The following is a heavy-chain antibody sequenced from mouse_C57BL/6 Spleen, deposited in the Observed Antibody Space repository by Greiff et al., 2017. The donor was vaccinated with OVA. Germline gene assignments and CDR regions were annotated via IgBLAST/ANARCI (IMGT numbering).Heavy chain of an antibody. CDR1: GFTFSDYY. CDR2: ISNGGGST. Sequence: EVQLVESGGGLVQPGGSLKLSCAASGFTFSDYYMYWVRQTPEKRLEWVAYISNGGGSTYYPDTVKGRFTISRDNAKNTLYLQMSRLKSEDTAMYYCARRGYGSSYLAMDYWGQGTSVTVSS. D-gene: IGHD1-1*01. V-gene: IGHV5-12*01. J-gene: IGHJ4*01. CDR3: ARRGYGSSYLAMDY.